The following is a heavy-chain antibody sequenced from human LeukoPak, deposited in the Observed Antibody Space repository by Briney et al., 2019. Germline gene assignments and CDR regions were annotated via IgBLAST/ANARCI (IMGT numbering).Heavy chain of an antibody. CDR3: ARDVRFVDTRIYYFDY. V-gene: IGHV4-4*07. J-gene: IGHJ4*02. CDR1: GGSISSYY. D-gene: IGHD5-18*01. CDR2: IYTSGST. Sequence: SETLSLTCTGSGGSISSYYWSGIRQPAGKGLEWIGRIYTSGSTNYNPSLKSRVTMSVDTSKNQFSLNLISVTAADTAVYYCARDVRFVDTRIYYFDYWGQGTLVTVSS.